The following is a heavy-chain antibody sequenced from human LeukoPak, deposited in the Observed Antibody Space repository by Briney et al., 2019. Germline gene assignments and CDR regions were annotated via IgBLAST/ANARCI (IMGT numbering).Heavy chain of an antibody. CDR3: ARHGGAYSFDY. Sequence: PSETLSLTCTVSGGSINGYYWSWIRQPPGKGLEWIGYISYTGSTNYNPSLKSRITISVDTSKNQFSLRLSSVTAADTAVYYCARHGGAYSFDYWGQGTLVTVSS. CDR1: GGSINGYY. V-gene: IGHV4-59*08. D-gene: IGHD2-15*01. CDR2: ISYTGST. J-gene: IGHJ4*02.